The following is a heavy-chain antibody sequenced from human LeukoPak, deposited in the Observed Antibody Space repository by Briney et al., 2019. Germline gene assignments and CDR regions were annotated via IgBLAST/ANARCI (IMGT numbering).Heavy chain of an antibody. J-gene: IGHJ3*01. CDR1: GYNFTSYD. CDR3: ARGLRDGLTGNDVLDV. CDR2: MNPHGDYT. D-gene: IGHD3-9*01. Sequence: ASVKVSCKASGYNFTSYDINWVRQAAGQGLEWMGWMNPHGDYTGYSQKFQDRVTMTSDSSTTTAFMELSSLTSEDTALYYCARGLRDGLTGNDVLDVWGLGTMVIVTS. V-gene: IGHV1-8*01.